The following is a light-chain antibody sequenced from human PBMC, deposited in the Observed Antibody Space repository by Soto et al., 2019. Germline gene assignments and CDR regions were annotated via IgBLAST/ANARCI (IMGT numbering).Light chain of an antibody. J-gene: IGKJ1*01. V-gene: IGKV1-9*01. CDR2: AAS. CDR3: QQYYSYPWT. Sequence: DIQMTQSPSTLSASVGDRVTITCRASQGISSSLAWYQQKPGEAPKLLIYAASTLQSGVPSRFSGSGSGTDFTLTISCLQSEDFATYYCQQYYSYPWTFGPGTKVDIK. CDR1: QGISSS.